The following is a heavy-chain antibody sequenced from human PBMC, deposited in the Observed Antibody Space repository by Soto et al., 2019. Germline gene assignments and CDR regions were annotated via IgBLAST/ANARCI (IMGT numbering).Heavy chain of an antibody. J-gene: IGHJ4*02. Sequence: GGSLRLSCAASGFTFSSYSMNWVRQAPGKGLEWVSSISSSSSYIYYADSVKGRFTISRDNAKNSLYLQMNSLRAEDTAVYYCARDLSSVATITAYWGQGTLVTVSS. CDR3: ARDLSSVATITAY. V-gene: IGHV3-21*01. D-gene: IGHD5-12*01. CDR2: ISSSSSYI. CDR1: GFTFSSYS.